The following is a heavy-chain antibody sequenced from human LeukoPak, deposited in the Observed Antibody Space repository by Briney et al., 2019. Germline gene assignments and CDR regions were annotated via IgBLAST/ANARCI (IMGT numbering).Heavy chain of an antibody. CDR2: INRSGST. D-gene: IGHD2-15*01. Sequence: SETLSLTCAVYGGSFSGYYWSWIRQPPGRGLEWIGEINRSGSTNYNPSLKSRVTISRDTSKNQFSLKLTSVTEADTAVYYCARGLDCSCGSCYMYYFDYWGQGTLVTVSS. J-gene: IGHJ4*02. CDR3: ARGLDCSCGSCYMYYFDY. CDR1: GGSFSGYY. V-gene: IGHV4-34*01.